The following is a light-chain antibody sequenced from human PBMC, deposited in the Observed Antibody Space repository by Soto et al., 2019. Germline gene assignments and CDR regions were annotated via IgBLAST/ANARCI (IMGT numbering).Light chain of an antibody. Sequence: QAVVTQEPSLTVSPGGTVTLTCGSRTGDVTSGHYPYWFQQKPGQAPRTLIYDTSNKHSWTPARFSGSLLGGKAALTLSGAQPEDEAIYYCLLAYSSSRPVFGGGTKLTVL. CDR1: TGDVTSGHY. CDR3: LLAYSSSRPV. V-gene: IGLV7-46*01. CDR2: DTS. J-gene: IGLJ2*01.